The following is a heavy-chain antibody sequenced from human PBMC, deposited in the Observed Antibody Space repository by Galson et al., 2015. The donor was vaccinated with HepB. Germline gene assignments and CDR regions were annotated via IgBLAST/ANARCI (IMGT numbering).Heavy chain of an antibody. CDR3: ARAGTTGGLFSYYGLDV. J-gene: IGHJ6*02. Sequence: SVKVSCKASGYTFPAYYVHWVRQAPGQGLEWMGRINPNSGGTNFAQKFQDRVTMTRDKSINTAYLELSRLRTDDTAVYYCARAGTTGGLFSYYGLDVWGQGPSLPVSS. CDR1: GYTFPAYY. CDR2: INPNSGGT. V-gene: IGHV1-2*06. D-gene: IGHD1-14*01.